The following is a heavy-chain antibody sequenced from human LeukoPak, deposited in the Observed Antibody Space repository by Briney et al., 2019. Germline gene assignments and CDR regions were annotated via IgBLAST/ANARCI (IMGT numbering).Heavy chain of an antibody. Sequence: SVKVSCKASGGTFSSYAISWVRQAPGQGLEWMGRIIPIFGTANYAQKFQGRVTITTDESTSTAYMELSSLRSEDTAVYYCARGGCSSTSCYTSYYYYMDVWGKGTTVTVSS. J-gene: IGHJ6*03. CDR3: ARGGCSSTSCYTSYYYYMDV. V-gene: IGHV1-69*05. CDR1: GGTFSSYA. D-gene: IGHD2-2*02. CDR2: IIPIFGTA.